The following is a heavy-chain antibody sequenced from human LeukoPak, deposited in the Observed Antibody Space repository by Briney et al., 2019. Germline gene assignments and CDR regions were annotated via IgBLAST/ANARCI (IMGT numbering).Heavy chain of an antibody. CDR3: ARIPRGTYYHFDY. Sequence: GGTLRLSCAASGFTFSSYGMSWVRQAPGKGLEWVSYISSSGSTIYYADSVKGRFTISRDNAENSLYLQMNSLRAEDTAVYYCARIPRGTYYHFDYWGQGTLVTVSS. J-gene: IGHJ4*02. D-gene: IGHD1-26*01. CDR1: GFTFSSYG. V-gene: IGHV3-48*04. CDR2: ISSSGSTI.